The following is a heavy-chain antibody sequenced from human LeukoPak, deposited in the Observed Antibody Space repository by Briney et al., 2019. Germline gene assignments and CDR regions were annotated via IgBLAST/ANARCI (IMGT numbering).Heavy chain of an antibody. CDR3: ARGPYVPFPNWYFDL. D-gene: IGHD3-10*02. CDR1: EDTFTGYY. CDR2: INPNSGGT. V-gene: IGHV1-2*02. J-gene: IGHJ2*01. Sequence: ASVKVSCKASEDTFTGYYMHWVRQAPGQGLEWMGWINPNSGGTHYAPKFQGRVTMTRDTSISTAYMELSRLRSDDTAVYYCARGPYVPFPNWYFDLWGRGTLVTVSS.